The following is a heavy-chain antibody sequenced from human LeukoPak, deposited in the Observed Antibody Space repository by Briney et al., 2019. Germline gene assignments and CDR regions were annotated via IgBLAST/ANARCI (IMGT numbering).Heavy chain of an antibody. J-gene: IGHJ4*02. CDR2: ISWNSGSI. CDR3: AKVAARWDYFDY. V-gene: IGHV3-9*03. D-gene: IGHD1-26*01. Sequence: QAGGSLRLSCAASGFTFDDYAMHWVRQAPGKGLEWVSGISWNSGSIGYADSVKGRFTISRDNAKNSLYLQMNSLRAEDMALYYCAKVAARWDYFDYWGQGTLVTVSS. CDR1: GFTFDDYA.